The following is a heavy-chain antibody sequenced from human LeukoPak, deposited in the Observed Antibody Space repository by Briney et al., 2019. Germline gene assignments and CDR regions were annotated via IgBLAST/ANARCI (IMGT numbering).Heavy chain of an antibody. CDR2: IGSSSITK. J-gene: IGHJ4*02. V-gene: IGHV3-48*02. CDR3: ARDLRSGYDSDDY. CDR1: GFTFSSYS. D-gene: IGHD5-12*01. Sequence: GGSLRLSCAASGFTFSSYSMNWVRQAPGKGLEWVSFIGSSSITKYYADSVQGRFTISRDNAKNSLYLQMNSLRDEDTAVYYCARDLRSGYDSDDYWGQGTLVTVSS.